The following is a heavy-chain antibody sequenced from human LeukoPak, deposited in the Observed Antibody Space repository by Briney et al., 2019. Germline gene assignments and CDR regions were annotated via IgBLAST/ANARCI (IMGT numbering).Heavy chain of an antibody. Sequence: ASVKVSCKASGYTFTTSHMHWVRQAPGQGLEWIGIIIPSGGSTSYAQKLQGRVTMTSDTSTSTAYMELSSLKSEDTAVYYCARDGGDGRGYYYYDYWGQGTLVTVSS. D-gene: IGHD3-22*01. J-gene: IGHJ4*02. CDR2: IIPSGGST. CDR3: ARDGGDGRGYYYYDY. CDR1: GYTFTTSH. V-gene: IGHV1-46*04.